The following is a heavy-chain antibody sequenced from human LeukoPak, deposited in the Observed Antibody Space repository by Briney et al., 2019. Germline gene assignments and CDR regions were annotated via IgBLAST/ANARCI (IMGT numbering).Heavy chain of an antibody. D-gene: IGHD2-2*01. V-gene: IGHV1-18*04. Sequence: GASVKVSCKASGYTFTGYYMHWVRQAPGQGLEWMGWISAYNRYTNYAQKLQGRVTMTTDTSTSTAYMDLRSLTSDDTAVYYCARAWDCSSTSCYVYFDYWGQGTLVTVSS. CDR2: ISAYNRYT. CDR1: GYTFTGYY. CDR3: ARAWDCSSTSCYVYFDY. J-gene: IGHJ4*02.